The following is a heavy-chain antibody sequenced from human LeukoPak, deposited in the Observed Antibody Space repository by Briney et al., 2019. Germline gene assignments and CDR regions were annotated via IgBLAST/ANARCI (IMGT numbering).Heavy chain of an antibody. CDR3: AHLPNGHDDYGDYRLAYYFDY. J-gene: IGHJ4*02. V-gene: IGHV1-69*13. CDR1: GYTFTSYD. Sequence: SVKVSCKASGYTFTSYDISWVRQAPGQGLEWMGGIIPIFGTANYAQKFQGRVTITADESTSTAYMELSSLRSEDTAVYYCAHLPNGHDDYGDYRLAYYFDYWGQGTLVTVSS. D-gene: IGHD4-17*01. CDR2: IIPIFGTA.